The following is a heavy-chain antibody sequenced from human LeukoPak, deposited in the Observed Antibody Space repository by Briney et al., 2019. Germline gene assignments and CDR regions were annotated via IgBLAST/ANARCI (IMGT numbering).Heavy chain of an antibody. CDR2: IIPILGIA. CDR3: ARGATGKGGDY. V-gene: IGHV1-69*04. CDR1: GGTFSSYA. J-gene: IGHJ4*02. Sequence: WASVKVSCKASGGTFSSYAISWVRQAPGQGLEWMGRIIPILGIANYAQKFQGRVTMTRDTSISTAYMELSRLRSDDTAVYYCARGATGKGGDYWGQGTLVTVSS. D-gene: IGHD1-1*01.